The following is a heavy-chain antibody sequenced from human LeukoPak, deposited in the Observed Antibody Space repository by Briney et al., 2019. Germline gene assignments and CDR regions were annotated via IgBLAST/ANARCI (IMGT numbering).Heavy chain of an antibody. J-gene: IGHJ4*02. CDR3: AGGVWFGDINY. D-gene: IGHD3-10*01. CDR2: IYSGGST. CDR1: GFTVSSNY. Sequence: GGSLRLACAASGFTVSSNYMSWVRQAPGKGLESASVIYSGGSTYYADSVKGRFTISRDNSKNTLYLQMNSLRAEDTAVYYCAGGVWFGDINYWGQGTLVTVSS. V-gene: IGHV3-53*01.